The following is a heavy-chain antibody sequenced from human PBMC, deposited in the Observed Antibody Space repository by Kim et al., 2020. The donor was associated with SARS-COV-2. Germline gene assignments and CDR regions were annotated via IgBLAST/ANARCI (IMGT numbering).Heavy chain of an antibody. CDR2: IWYDGSNK. Sequence: GGSLRLSCAASGFTFRSYGMHWGRQAPGKGLEWWAGIWYDGSNKYYVDSVKGRFPISRDDSRNTLYLQMNSLRAGDTAVYYCAKALGYGSYWQRIAYWGQGTLVTVSS. D-gene: IGHD5-12*01. J-gene: IGHJ4*02. V-gene: IGHV3-33*06. CDR1: GFTFRSYG. CDR3: AKALGYGSYWQRIAY.